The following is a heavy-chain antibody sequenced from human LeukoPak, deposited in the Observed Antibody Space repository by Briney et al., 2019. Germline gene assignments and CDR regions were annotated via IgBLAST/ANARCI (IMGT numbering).Heavy chain of an antibody. Sequence: ASVKVSCKASGYTFTGYYMHWVRQVPGQGLEWMGWINPNSGGTNYAQKFQGRVTMTRDTSRSTANMKLSSLRSDDTAVYYCARVWIEYGVGSRTFDYWGQGTLVTVSS. CDR3: ARVWIEYGVGSRTFDY. CDR2: INPNSGGT. V-gene: IGHV1-2*02. D-gene: IGHD3-10*01. J-gene: IGHJ4*02. CDR1: GYTFTGYY.